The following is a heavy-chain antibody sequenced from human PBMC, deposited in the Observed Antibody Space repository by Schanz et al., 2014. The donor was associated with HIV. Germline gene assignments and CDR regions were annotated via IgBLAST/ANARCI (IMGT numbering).Heavy chain of an antibody. CDR2: ISYVGSNQ. J-gene: IGHJ6*02. D-gene: IGHD4-17*01. CDR3: ARRDYGDYYYYYGMDV. CDR1: GFTFSSYA. Sequence: QVQLVESGGGVVQPGRSLRLSCAASGFTFSSYAMHWVRQAPGKGLEWVAVISYVGSNQYYADSVKGRFTISRDNSKNTLYLQMNSLRAEDTAVYYCARRDYGDYYYYYGMDVWGQGTTVTVSS. V-gene: IGHV3-30-3*01.